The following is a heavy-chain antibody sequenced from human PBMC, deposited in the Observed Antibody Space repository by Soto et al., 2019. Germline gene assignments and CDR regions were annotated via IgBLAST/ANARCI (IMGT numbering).Heavy chain of an antibody. CDR1: GYTFTSYA. J-gene: IGHJ6*02. D-gene: IGHD2-2*01. V-gene: IGHV1-3*01. Sequence: ASVKVSCKASGYTFTSYAMHWVRQAPGQRLEWMGWINAGNGNTKYSQKFQGRVTITRDTSASTAYMELSSLRSEDTAVYYCARDCSSTCYYGMDVWGQGTTVTVS. CDR3: ARDCSSTCYYGMDV. CDR2: INAGNGNT.